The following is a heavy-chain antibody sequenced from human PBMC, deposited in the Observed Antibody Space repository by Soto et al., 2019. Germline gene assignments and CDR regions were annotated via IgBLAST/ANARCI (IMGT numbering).Heavy chain of an antibody. Sequence: GGSLRLSCAASGFTFSSYAMSWVRQAPGKGLEWVSAISGSGGSTYYADSVKGRFTISRDNSKNTLYLQMNSLRAEDTAVYYCAKTLAYYDILTGSGAVDYWGQGTLVTVSS. CDR1: GFTFSSYA. D-gene: IGHD3-9*01. V-gene: IGHV3-23*01. CDR2: ISGSGGST. J-gene: IGHJ4*02. CDR3: AKTLAYYDILTGSGAVDY.